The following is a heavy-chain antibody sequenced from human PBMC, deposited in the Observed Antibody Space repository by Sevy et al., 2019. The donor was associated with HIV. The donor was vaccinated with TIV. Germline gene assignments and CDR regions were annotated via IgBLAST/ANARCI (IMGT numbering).Heavy chain of an antibody. D-gene: IGHD3-16*01. CDR1: GFTFSDSW. CDR3: ARGRRNWGLGGLDV. J-gene: IGHJ6*02. CDR2: IKVDGNEQ. V-gene: IGHV3-7*01. Sequence: GGSLRLSCAVSGFTFSDSWMTWVRQAPGKGLEWVANIKVDGNEQYYVDSVKGRFTRSRDNATMSLYLEISSLRVEDTAIYYCARGRRNWGLGGLDVWGQGTTVTVSS.